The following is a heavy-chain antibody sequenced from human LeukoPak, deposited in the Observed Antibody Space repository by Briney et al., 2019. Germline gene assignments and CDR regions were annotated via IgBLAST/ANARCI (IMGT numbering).Heavy chain of an antibody. D-gene: IGHD4-17*01. CDR3: AKVIYGDYEENFDY. CDR1: GFTFDDYA. CDR2: ISWNSGSI. V-gene: IGHV3-9*01. Sequence: GGSLRLSCAASGFTFDDYAMHWVRQAPGKGLEWVSGISWNSGSIGYADSVKGRFTISRDNAKNSLYLQMNSLRAEDTALYYCAKVIYGDYEENFDYWGQGTLVTVSS. J-gene: IGHJ4*02.